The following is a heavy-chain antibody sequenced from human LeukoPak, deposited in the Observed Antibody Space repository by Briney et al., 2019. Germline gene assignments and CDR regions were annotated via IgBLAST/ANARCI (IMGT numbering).Heavy chain of an antibody. J-gene: IGHJ4*02. CDR1: GGSISSSSYY. D-gene: IGHD6-6*01. V-gene: IGHV4-39*01. Sequence: PSETLSLTCTVSGGSISSSSYYWGWIRQPPGKGLEWIGSIYYSGSTYYNPSLKSRVTISVDTSKNQFSLKLSSVTAADTAVYYCARPAYAEYSSSWWAYWGQGTLVTVSS. CDR2: IYYSGST. CDR3: ARPAYAEYSSSWWAY.